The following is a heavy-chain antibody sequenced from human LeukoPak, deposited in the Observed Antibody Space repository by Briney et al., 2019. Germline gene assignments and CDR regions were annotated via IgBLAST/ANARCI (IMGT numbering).Heavy chain of an antibody. Sequence: GGSLRLSCAVSGFTVSSTYMNWVRQAPGKGLEWVSVIHSGGNTYYADSVRGRFTISRDNSKNTVYLQMDSLRAEDTAVYYCARDGPDYYDSGDHSTTPNFWGQGTLVTVSS. V-gene: IGHV3-53*01. J-gene: IGHJ4*02. CDR1: GFTVSSTY. CDR3: ARDGPDYYDSGDHSTTPNF. D-gene: IGHD3-22*01. CDR2: IHSGGNT.